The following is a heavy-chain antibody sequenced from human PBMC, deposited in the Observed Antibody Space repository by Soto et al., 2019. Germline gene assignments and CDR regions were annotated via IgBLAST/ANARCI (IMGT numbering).Heavy chain of an antibody. CDR3: ARQGYYDLLSGYYLFDY. CDR1: GGSISSGGYS. V-gene: IGHV4-61*08. Sequence: SETLSLTCAVSGGSISSGGYSWSWIRQPPGKGLEWIGYVSYSGSTTYNPSLKSRVIVSIDTSKNQFSLKLTSVTAADTAVYYCARQGYYDLLSGYYLFDYWGQGILVTVS. D-gene: IGHD3-3*01. J-gene: IGHJ4*02. CDR2: VSYSGST.